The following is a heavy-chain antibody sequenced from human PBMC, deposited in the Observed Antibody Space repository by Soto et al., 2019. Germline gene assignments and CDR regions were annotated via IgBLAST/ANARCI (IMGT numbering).Heavy chain of an antibody. Sequence: PSETLSLTCTVSGGSISSYYWSWIRQPPGKGLEWIGYIYYSGSTNYNPSLKSRVTISVDTSKNQFSLKLSYVNAADTAVYYFARSARDRSSGSYYLNWFDPWGHGTLVTVSS. CDR3: ARSARDRSSGSYYLNWFDP. CDR1: GGSISSYY. CDR2: IYYSGST. J-gene: IGHJ5*02. V-gene: IGHV4-59*01. D-gene: IGHD1-26*01.